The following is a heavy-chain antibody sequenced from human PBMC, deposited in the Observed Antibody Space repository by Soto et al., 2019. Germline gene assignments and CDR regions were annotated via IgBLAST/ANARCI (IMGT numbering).Heavy chain of an antibody. CDR3: ARDFHYDLSGEANH. V-gene: IGHV1-69*08. Sequence: QVQLVQSGAEVKKPGSSVKVSCKASGGTFSSYTISWVRQAPGQGLEWMGKIIPILGTANYAQKFQGRVTITADKSTCTAYMEMSSLRSEDTAVYYCARDFHYDLSGEANHWGQGTLVTVSS. D-gene: IGHD3-10*02. J-gene: IGHJ5*02. CDR1: GGTFSSYT. CDR2: IIPILGTA.